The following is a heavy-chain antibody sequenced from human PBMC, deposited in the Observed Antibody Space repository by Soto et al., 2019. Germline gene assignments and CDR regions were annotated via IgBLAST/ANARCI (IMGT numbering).Heavy chain of an antibody. V-gene: IGHV1-69*02. Sequence: QVQLVQSGSEVKKPGSSVRVSCKASGGTFSIYTISWVRQAPGQGLEWMGRVIPFLDITSYSQRFQGRVTITAAKSTTTAYMEMSSLRSEDTAVYYCARDRDNSNRPSFDSWGQGTLVTVSS. CDR3: ARDRDNSNRPSFDS. CDR2: VIPFLDIT. CDR1: GGTFSIYT. J-gene: IGHJ4*02. D-gene: IGHD6-13*01.